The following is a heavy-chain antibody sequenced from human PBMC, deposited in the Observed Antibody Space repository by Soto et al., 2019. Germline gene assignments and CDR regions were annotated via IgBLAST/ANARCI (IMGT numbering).Heavy chain of an antibody. CDR2: IYYSGST. V-gene: IGHV4-39*01. CDR3: AAQYCTNGVCYPGGYYYYYGMDV. CDR1: GGSISSSSYY. Sequence: SETLSLTCTVSGGSISSSSYYWGWIRQPPGKGLEWIGSIYYSGSTYYNPSLKSRVTISVDTSKNQFSLKLSSVTAADTAVYYCAAQYCTNGVCYPGGYYYYYGMDVWGQGTTVT. J-gene: IGHJ6*02. D-gene: IGHD2-8*01.